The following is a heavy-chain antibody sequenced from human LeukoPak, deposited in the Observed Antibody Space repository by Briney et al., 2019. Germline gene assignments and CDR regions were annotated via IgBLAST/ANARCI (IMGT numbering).Heavy chain of an antibody. CDR2: IHYSGST. V-gene: IGHV4-39*01. CDR1: GGSISSSRYY. J-gene: IGHJ4*02. CDR3: ASHLYGDPGDF. Sequence: PSETLSLTCTVSGGSISSSRYYWGWIRQPPGKGLEWIGSIHYSGSTYYNPSLKSRVTISVDTSKNQFSLKLNSVTAADTAVYYCASHLYGDPGDFWGQGTLVTVSS. D-gene: IGHD4-17*01.